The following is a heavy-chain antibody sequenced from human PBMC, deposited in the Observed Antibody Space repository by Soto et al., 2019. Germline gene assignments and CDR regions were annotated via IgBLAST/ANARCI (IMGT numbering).Heavy chain of an antibody. CDR2: ISYSGST. J-gene: IGHJ4*02. D-gene: IGHD3-22*01. V-gene: IGHV4-59*01. CDR1: GGSISSYY. Sequence: SENLSLTCTVSGGSISSYYWSWIRQPPGNGLERIGYISYSGSTNYNPSLKSRVTISVDTSKNQLSLKLSSVTAADTAVYYCPRVGRYYDSSGYSVDFWGQGTLVTVS. CDR3: PRVGRYYDSSGYSVDF.